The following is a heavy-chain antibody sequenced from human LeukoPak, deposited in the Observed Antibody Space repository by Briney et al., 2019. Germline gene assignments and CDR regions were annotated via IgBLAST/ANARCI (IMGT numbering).Heavy chain of an antibody. V-gene: IGHV4-59*01. CDR3: ARGRYKWNELVAFDI. Sequence: SETLSLTCTVSGGSISSYYWSWIRQPPGKGLEWIGYIYYSGSTNYNPSLKSRVTISVDTSKNQFSLKLSSVTAADTAVYYCARGRYKWNELVAFDIWGQGTMVTVSS. J-gene: IGHJ3*02. D-gene: IGHD1-20*01. CDR2: IYYSGST. CDR1: GGSISSYY.